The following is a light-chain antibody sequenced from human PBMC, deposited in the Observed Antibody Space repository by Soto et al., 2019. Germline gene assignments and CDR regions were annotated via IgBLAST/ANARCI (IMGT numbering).Light chain of an antibody. Sequence: DIQMTQSPSSLSASVGDRVTITCRASQSISSYLNWYQQKPGKAPKLLIYAASSLQSGVPSRFSARGPGTDSTLTISSLQPEDVATYYCQQSSRTPHTFGQGTKLEIK. CDR2: AAS. CDR1: QSISSY. CDR3: QQSSRTPHT. V-gene: IGKV1-39*01. J-gene: IGKJ2*01.